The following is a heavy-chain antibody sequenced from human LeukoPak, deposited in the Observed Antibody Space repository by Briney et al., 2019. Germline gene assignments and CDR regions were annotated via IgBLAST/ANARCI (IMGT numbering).Heavy chain of an antibody. D-gene: IGHD6-19*01. CDR2: INPNSGGT. Sequence: GASVKVSCKASGYTFTGYYMHWVRQAPGQGLEWMGWINPNSGGTNYAQKFQGRVTMTRDTSISTAYMELSRLRSDDTAVYYCARSPWAAVAVSFWFDPWGQGTLVTVS. J-gene: IGHJ5*02. V-gene: IGHV1-2*02. CDR3: ARSPWAAVAVSFWFDP. CDR1: GYTFTGYY.